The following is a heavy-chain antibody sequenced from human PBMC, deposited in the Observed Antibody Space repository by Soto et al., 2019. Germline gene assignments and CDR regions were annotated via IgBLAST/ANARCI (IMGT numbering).Heavy chain of an antibody. CDR3: ARGLGVVENYYYGMDV. CDR2: IYHRGST. Sequence: QLQLQESGSGLVKPSQTLSLTCAVSGGSISSGGYSWSWIRQPPGKGLEWIGYIYHRGSTYYNPFLKSRVTIAVDRSKNQFSLKLSAVTAADTAVYYCARGLGVVENYYYGMDVWGQGTTVTVSS. J-gene: IGHJ6*02. V-gene: IGHV4-30-2*01. D-gene: IGHD2-15*01. CDR1: GGSISSGGYS.